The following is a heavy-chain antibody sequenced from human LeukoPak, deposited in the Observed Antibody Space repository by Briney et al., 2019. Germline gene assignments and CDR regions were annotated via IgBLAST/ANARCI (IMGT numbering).Heavy chain of an antibody. D-gene: IGHD3-10*01. CDR2: IIPIFGTA. CDR3: ARDRVLLGYY. J-gene: IGHJ4*02. V-gene: IGHV1-69*05. Sequence: EASVKVSCNASRGTFSSYAISWVRQAPGQGLEWMGRIIPIFGTANYAQKFQGRVTITTDESTSTAYMELSSLRSEDTAVYYCARDRVLLGYYWGQGTLVTVSS. CDR1: RGTFSSYA.